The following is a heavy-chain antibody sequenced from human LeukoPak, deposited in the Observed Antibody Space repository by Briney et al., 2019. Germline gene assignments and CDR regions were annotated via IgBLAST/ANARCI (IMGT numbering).Heavy chain of an antibody. CDR2: INEDGSEA. Sequence: GGSLRLSRAASGFTFSRFWMSWVRQAPDKGLEWVANINEDGSEAYYVDSVKGRLTISRDNPKNSVSLQMNSLRAEDTALYYCARREWLRHERTGYYAFDAWGQGTLVTVSS. D-gene: IGHD1-26*01. CDR1: GFTFSRFW. CDR3: ARREWLRHERTGYYAFDA. J-gene: IGHJ5*02. V-gene: IGHV3-7*01.